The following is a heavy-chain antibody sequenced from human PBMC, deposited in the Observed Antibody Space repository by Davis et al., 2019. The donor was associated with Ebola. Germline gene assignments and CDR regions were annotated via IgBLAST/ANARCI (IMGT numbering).Heavy chain of an antibody. CDR1: GFTVSDNY. Sequence: GSLRLSCAASGFTVSDNYMNWVRQPPGKGLVWIWPVYCSGSTYYNPSLKSRVTISVDTSKNQLSLKLSSVTAADTAVYYCARPVITGYCFDYWGQGTLVTVSS. J-gene: IGHJ4*02. V-gene: IGHV4-59*05. CDR3: ARPVITGYCFDY. CDR2: VYCSGST. D-gene: IGHD1-14*01.